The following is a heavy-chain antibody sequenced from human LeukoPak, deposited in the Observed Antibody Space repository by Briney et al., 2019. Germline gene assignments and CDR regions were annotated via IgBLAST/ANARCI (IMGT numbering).Heavy chain of an antibody. V-gene: IGHV3-48*01. D-gene: IGHD3-22*01. CDR2: ISTSSTTI. CDR1: GFTFSSYS. J-gene: IGHJ4*02. Sequence: GGSLRLSCAASGFTFSSYSMNWVRRAPGKGLEWLSYISTSSTTIYYADSVKGRFTISRDNAKNSLYLQMNSLRAEDTAVYYCARDKYYYDSSGGGYYFDYWGQGTLVTVSS. CDR3: ARDKYYYDSSGGGYYFDY.